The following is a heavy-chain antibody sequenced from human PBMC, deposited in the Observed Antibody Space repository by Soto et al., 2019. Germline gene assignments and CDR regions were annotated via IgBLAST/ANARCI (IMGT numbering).Heavy chain of an antibody. J-gene: IGHJ6*02. D-gene: IGHD3-10*01. CDR3: VWFGELLGVYYYGMDV. CDR1: GYTLTELS. V-gene: IGHV1-24*01. CDR2: FDPEDGET. Sequence: GASVKVSCKVSGYTLTELSMHWVRQAPGKGLEWTGGFDPEDGETIYAQKFQSRVTMTEDTSTDTAYMELSSLRSEDTAVYYCVWFGELLGVYYYGMDVWGQGTTVTVSS.